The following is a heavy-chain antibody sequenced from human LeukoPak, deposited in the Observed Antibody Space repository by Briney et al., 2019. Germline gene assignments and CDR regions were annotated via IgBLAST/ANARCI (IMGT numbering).Heavy chain of an antibody. CDR1: GFTFNDYG. D-gene: IGHD3-22*01. V-gene: IGHV3-20*04. CDR2: INWNGGST. CDR3: ARNFGGGDSSGPYS. Sequence: GGSLRLSCAASGFTFNDYGMSWVRQAPRKGLEWVSGINWNGGSTGYADSVKGRFTISRDNAKNSLYLRMNSLRAEDTALYYCARNFGGGDSSGPYSWGQGTQVTVSS. J-gene: IGHJ4*02.